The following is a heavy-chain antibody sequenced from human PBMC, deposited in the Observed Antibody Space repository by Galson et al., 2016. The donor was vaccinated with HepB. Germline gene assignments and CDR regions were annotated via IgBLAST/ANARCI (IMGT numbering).Heavy chain of an antibody. CDR3: TTGGGNWALGMDV. CDR1: GFTFSNAW. V-gene: IGHV3-15*01. Sequence: SLRLSCAGSGFTFSNAWMSWVRQAPGKGLEWVDRIKSKTDGGTTDYAAPVKGRFTISRDDSKNTLYLQMNSLKTEDTAVYYCTTGGGNWALGMDVWGQGTTVTVSS. D-gene: IGHD1-1*01. J-gene: IGHJ6*02. CDR2: IKSKTDGGTT.